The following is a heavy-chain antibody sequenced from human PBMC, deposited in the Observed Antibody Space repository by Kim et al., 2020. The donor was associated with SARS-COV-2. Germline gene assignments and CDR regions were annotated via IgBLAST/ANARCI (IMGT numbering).Heavy chain of an antibody. CDR3: ATDYYYDSSLDY. D-gene: IGHD3-22*01. V-gene: IGHV1-24*01. Sequence: ASVKVSCKVSGYTLTELSMHWVRQAPGKGLEWMGGFDPEDGETIYAQKFQGRVTMTEDTSTDTAYMELSSLRSEDTAVYYCATDYYYDSSLDYWGQGTLVTVSS. CDR1: GYTLTELS. J-gene: IGHJ4*02. CDR2: FDPEDGET.